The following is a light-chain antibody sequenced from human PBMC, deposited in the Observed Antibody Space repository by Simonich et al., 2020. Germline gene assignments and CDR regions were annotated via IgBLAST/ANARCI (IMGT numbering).Light chain of an antibody. V-gene: IGKV4-1*01. CDR2: WAS. J-gene: IGKJ1*01. CDR3: QQYYSTPRT. Sequence: DIVMTQSPDSLAVSLGERATINCKSSQSVLYSSNNKNYLAWYQQKSGQPPKLLIYWASTRESGVPDRFSGSGSGTDFTLIISSLQAEDVAVYYCQQYYSTPRTFGQGTKVEIK. CDR1: QSVLYSSNNKNY.